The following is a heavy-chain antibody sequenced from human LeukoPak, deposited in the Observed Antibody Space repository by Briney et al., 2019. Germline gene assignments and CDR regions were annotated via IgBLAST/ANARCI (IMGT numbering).Heavy chain of an antibody. CDR3: AKDHYWSIDY. Sequence: GGSLRLSCAASGFDFSSNWMNWVRHAPGQGLVWVSRIKGDGISTNYADSVKGRFTISRDIAKNTLYLQMNSLRAEDTGVYYCAKDHYWSIDYWGRGTLVTVSS. CDR1: GFDFSSNW. CDR2: IKGDGIST. V-gene: IGHV3-74*01. D-gene: IGHD3-3*01. J-gene: IGHJ4*02.